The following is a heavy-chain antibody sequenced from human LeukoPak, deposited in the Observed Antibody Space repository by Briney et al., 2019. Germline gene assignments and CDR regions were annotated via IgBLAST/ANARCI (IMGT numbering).Heavy chain of an antibody. V-gene: IGHV1-46*01. D-gene: IGHD3-22*01. CDR3: ARSYYYDSSGSPGIDY. Sequence: ASVKASCKASGYTLTSYYMHWVRQAPGQGLEWLGIINPSGGSTSYAQKFQGRVTMTRDTSTSTVYMELSSLRSEDTAVYYCARSYYYDSSGSPGIDYWGQGTLVTVSS. J-gene: IGHJ4*02. CDR2: INPSGGST. CDR1: GYTLTSYY.